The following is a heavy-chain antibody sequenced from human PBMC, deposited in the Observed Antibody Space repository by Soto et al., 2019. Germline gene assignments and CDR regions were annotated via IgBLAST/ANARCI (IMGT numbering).Heavy chain of an antibody. CDR1: GGYIISSSW. CDR3: ARSRKSSSGYFDY. CDR2: IYHSGST. Sequence: SATQCLTCAVSGGYIISSSWWSLVRQPPGKGLEWIGEIYHSGSTNYNPSLKSRVTISVDKSKNQFSLKLSSVTAADTAVYYCARSRKSSSGYFDYWGQGTLVTVSS. D-gene: IGHD6-6*01. V-gene: IGHV4-4*02. J-gene: IGHJ4*02.